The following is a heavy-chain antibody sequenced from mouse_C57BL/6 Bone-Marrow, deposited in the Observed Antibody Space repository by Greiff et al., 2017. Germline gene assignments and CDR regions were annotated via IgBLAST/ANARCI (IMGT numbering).Heavy chain of an antibody. CDR3: ARYMGTTAERGYFDV. CDR1: GFTFTDYY. J-gene: IGHJ1*03. V-gene: IGHV7-3*01. D-gene: IGHD1-2*01. CDR2: IRNKANGYTT. Sequence: EVKLVESGGGLVQPGGSLSLSCAASGFTFTDYYMSWVRQPPGKALEWLGFIRNKANGYTTEYSASVKGRFTISRDNSQSILYLQMNALRAEDSATYYCARYMGTTAERGYFDVWGTGTTVTVSS.